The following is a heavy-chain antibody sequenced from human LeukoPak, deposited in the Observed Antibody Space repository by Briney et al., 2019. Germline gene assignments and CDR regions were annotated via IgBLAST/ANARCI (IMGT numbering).Heavy chain of an antibody. D-gene: IGHD1-20*01. J-gene: IGHJ3*02. V-gene: IGHV3-30*02. CDR1: GFTFSSYG. CDR3: TKVARYNWNDVGIFDAFDI. CDR2: IRFDGHNK. Sequence: GGSLRLSCAASGFTFSSYGMHWVRQAPGKGLEWVAFIRFDGHNKYYADSVKGRFTISRDNSMNTLYLQMNSLRTEDTAVYYCTKVARYNWNDVGIFDAFDIWGQGTMVTVSS.